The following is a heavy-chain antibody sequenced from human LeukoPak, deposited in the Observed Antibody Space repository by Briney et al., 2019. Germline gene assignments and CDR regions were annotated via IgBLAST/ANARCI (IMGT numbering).Heavy chain of an antibody. CDR1: GYPFTRYS. CDR2: INPSGGST. J-gene: IGHJ6*02. Sequence: DSVKVSCTAFGYPFTRYSMHWVRQAPGQGLEWMGIINPSGGSTSYAQKFQGRVTMTRDTSTSTVYMELSSLRSEDTAVYYCARDFDYGMDVWGQGTTVTVSS. V-gene: IGHV1-46*01. CDR3: ARDFDYGMDV.